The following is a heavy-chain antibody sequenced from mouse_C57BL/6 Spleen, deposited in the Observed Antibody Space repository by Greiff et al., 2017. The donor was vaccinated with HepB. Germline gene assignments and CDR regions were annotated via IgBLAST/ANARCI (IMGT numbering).Heavy chain of an antibody. J-gene: IGHJ2*01. Sequence: VQLKESGPELVKPGASVKTSCKASGYTFTDYNMHWVKQSHGKSLEWIGYINPNNGGTSYNQKFKGKATLTVNKSSSTAYMELRSLTSEGSAVYYWARWDYYGSSYDYWGQGTTLTVSS. CDR1: GYTFTDYN. CDR3: ARWDYYGSSYDY. D-gene: IGHD1-1*01. CDR2: INPNNGGT. V-gene: IGHV1-22*01.